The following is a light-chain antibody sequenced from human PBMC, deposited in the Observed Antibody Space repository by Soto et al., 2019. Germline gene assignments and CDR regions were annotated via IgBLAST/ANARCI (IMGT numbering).Light chain of an antibody. V-gene: IGKV1-5*01. CDR3: QQYDSYSSGP. CDR1: QTINSW. Sequence: DIQITQSPSTLSASVGDRVTITCRASQTINSWLAWYQQKPGKAPKVLIFDAPSLKTGVPSRFSGSGSGTEFTLTISNLXPDDFATYYCQQYDSYSSGPFGQGTKVDIK. J-gene: IGKJ1*01. CDR2: DAP.